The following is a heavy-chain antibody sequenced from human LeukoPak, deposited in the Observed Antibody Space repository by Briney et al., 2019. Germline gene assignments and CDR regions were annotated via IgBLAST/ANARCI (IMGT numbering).Heavy chain of an antibody. Sequence: PGGSLRLSCAASGITLTDYYMSWIRQAPGKGLEWVSYISSSGSNQNYADSVKDRFTISRDNAKNSLYLQMNSLRAEDTAVYYCARDSSPSYGSSGYRPSDFDYWGQGTLVTVSS. CDR2: ISSSGSNQ. J-gene: IGHJ4*02. CDR3: ARDSSPSYGSSGYRPSDFDY. D-gene: IGHD3-22*01. CDR1: GITLTDYY. V-gene: IGHV3-11*04.